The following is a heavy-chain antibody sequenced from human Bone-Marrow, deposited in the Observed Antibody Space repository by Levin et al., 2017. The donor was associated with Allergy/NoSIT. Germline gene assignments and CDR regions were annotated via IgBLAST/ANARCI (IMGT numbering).Heavy chain of an antibody. CDR1: GFTFRNYW. CDR3: TKDLSGPRDY. J-gene: IGHJ4*02. Sequence: GGSLRLSCEASGFTFRNYWMHWVRQVPGKGLVWVSRLNEDGSITSYADSVKGRFTISRDNAKNTLYLQMDSLRAEDTAVYYCTKDLSGPRDYWGQGTLVTVSS. CDR2: LNEDGSIT. D-gene: IGHD1-14*01. V-gene: IGHV3-74*01.